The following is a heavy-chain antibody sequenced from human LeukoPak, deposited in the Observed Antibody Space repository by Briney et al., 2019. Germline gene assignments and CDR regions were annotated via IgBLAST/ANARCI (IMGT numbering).Heavy chain of an antibody. CDR3: AKDRTPLIREMATILDY. J-gene: IGHJ4*02. CDR1: GGSFSGYY. Sequence: SETLSLTCAVYGGSFSGYYWSWIRQPPGKGLEWIGEINHSGGTNYNPSLKSRVTISVDTSKNQFSLKLSSVTAADTALYYCAKDRTPLIREMATILDYWGQGTLVTVSS. CDR2: INHSGGT. V-gene: IGHV4-34*01. D-gene: IGHD5-24*01.